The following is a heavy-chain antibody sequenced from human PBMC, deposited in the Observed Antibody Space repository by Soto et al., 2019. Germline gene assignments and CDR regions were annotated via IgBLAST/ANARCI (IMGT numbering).Heavy chain of an antibody. Sequence: ASVKVSCKASGYTFTSYAMHWVRQAPGQRLEWMGWINAGNGNTKYSQKFQGRVTTTRDTSASAAYMELSSLRSEDTAVYYCARSYPLYYGSGYNWFDPWGQGTLVTVSS. D-gene: IGHD3-10*01. J-gene: IGHJ5*02. CDR2: INAGNGNT. CDR1: GYTFTSYA. V-gene: IGHV1-3*01. CDR3: ARSYPLYYGSGYNWFDP.